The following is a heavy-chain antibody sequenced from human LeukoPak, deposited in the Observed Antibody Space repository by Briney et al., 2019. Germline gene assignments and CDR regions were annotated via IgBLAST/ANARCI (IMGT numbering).Heavy chain of an antibody. Sequence: SETLSLTCAVYGGSFSDYYWSWIRQPPGKGLEWIGEINHSGSTNYNPSLKSRVTISVDTSKNQFSLKLSSVTAADTAVYYCARGARDIVVVPAAKPWFDPWGQGTLVTVSS. CDR3: ARGARDIVVVPAAKPWFDP. CDR2: INHSGST. V-gene: IGHV4-34*01. D-gene: IGHD2-2*01. CDR1: GGSFSDYY. J-gene: IGHJ5*02.